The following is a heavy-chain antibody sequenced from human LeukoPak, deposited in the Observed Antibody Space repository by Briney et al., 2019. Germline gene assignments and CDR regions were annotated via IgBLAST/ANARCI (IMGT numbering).Heavy chain of an antibody. CDR2: ISGSGGAT. Sequence: GGTLRLSCAASGFTFNTYGMSGVRQAPGKGLEWGSGISGSGGATYYADAVKGRFTISRDDPHNKLYLQLNSLRAEDTAVYFCARGGVDYYGSGTYYLMYYFDNWGQGALVTVSS. CDR1: GFTFNTYG. CDR3: ARGGVDYYGSGTYYLMYYFDN. D-gene: IGHD3-10*01. V-gene: IGHV3-23*01. J-gene: IGHJ4*02.